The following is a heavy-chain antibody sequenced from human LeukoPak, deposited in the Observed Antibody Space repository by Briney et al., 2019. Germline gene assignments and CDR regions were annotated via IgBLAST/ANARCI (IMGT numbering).Heavy chain of an antibody. D-gene: IGHD3-3*01. Sequence: SVKVSCKXSGGTFSSYAISWVRQAPGQGLEWMGGIIPIFGTANYAQKFQGRVTITADESTSTAYMELSSLRSEDTAVYYCAREGLWSGYNYDYYYMDVWGKGTTVTVSS. J-gene: IGHJ6*03. CDR1: GGTFSSYA. CDR2: IIPIFGTA. V-gene: IGHV1-69*01. CDR3: AREGLWSGYNYDYYYMDV.